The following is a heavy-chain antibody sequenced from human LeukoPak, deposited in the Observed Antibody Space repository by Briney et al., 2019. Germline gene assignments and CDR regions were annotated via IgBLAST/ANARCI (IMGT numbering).Heavy chain of an antibody. J-gene: IGHJ6*03. CDR3: ASYGEYVGSYYYYYMDV. V-gene: IGHV3-48*03. D-gene: IGHD4-17*01. CDR1: GFTFSSYE. Sequence: GGSLRLSCAASGFTFSSYEMNWVRQAPGKGLEWVAYIRRDGSAIYYAGSVKGRFTISRDNAKNSLYLQMNSRRAEDTAVFYFASYGEYVGSYYYYYMDVWGKGTTVSVSS. CDR2: IRRDGSAI.